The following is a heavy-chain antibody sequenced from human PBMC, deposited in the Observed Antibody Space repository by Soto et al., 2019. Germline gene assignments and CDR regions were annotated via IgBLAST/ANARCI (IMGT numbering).Heavy chain of an antibody. J-gene: IGHJ6*03. Sequence: ASVKVSCKASGYTFTSYGISWVRQAPGQGLEWMGWISAYNGNTNYAQKLQGRVTMTTDTSTSTAYMELRSLRPDDTAVYYCARVGYCSGGSCYYYMDVWGKGTTVTVSS. CDR3: ARVGYCSGGSCYYYMDV. V-gene: IGHV1-18*01. CDR2: ISAYNGNT. CDR1: GYTFTSYG. D-gene: IGHD2-15*01.